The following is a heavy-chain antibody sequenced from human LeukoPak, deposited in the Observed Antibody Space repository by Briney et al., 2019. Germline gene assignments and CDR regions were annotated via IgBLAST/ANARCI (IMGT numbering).Heavy chain of an antibody. CDR2: IYPSDGST. V-gene: IGHV1-46*01. J-gene: IGHJ4*02. CDR1: GYSFTSNY. Sequence: ASVKVSCKASGYSFTSNYIHWVRQAPGQGLEWMGMIYPSDGSTSYAQKFQGRVTVTRDTSTSTVHMELSGLRSEDAAVYYCARDQEAFDYWGQGTLVTVSS. CDR3: ARDQEAFDY.